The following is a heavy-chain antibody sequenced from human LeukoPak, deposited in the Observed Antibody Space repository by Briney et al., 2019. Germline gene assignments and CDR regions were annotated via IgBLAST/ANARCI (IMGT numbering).Heavy chain of an antibody. CDR1: GGSISSYY. D-gene: IGHD3-10*01. V-gene: IGHV4-59*01. Sequence: PSETLSLTCTVSGGSISSYYWSRFRQPPGKGLEWIGYIYYSGSTNYNPSLKSRVTISVDASKNQFSLKLTSVTAADTAVYYCARGPPGGQFDPWGQGTLVTVSS. CDR3: ARGPPGGQFDP. J-gene: IGHJ5*02. CDR2: IYYSGST.